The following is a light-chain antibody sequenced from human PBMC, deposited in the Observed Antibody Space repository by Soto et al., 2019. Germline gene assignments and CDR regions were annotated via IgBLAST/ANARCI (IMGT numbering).Light chain of an antibody. V-gene: IGKV3-11*01. J-gene: IGKJ5*01. Sequence: EIVLTQSPGTLSFSPGERATLSCRASQSVSSSYLAWYQQKPGQAPRLLIYDASNRATGIPARFSGSGSGTDFTLTISSLEPEDFAVYYCQQRSNWPPITFGQGTRLEI. CDR2: DAS. CDR1: QSVSSSY. CDR3: QQRSNWPPIT.